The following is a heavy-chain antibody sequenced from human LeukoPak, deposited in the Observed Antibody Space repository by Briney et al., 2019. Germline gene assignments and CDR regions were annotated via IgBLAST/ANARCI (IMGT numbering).Heavy chain of an antibody. CDR3: ARADSSIAARLSRSSIFNYYYYMDV. CDR1: GFTFSTYA. V-gene: IGHV3-7*01. J-gene: IGHJ6*03. D-gene: IGHD6-6*01. Sequence: PGGSLRLSCAASGFTFSTYAMSWVRQAPGKGLEWVANIKQDGSEKYYVDSVKGRFTISRDNAKNSLYLQMNSLRDEDTAVYYCARADSSIAARLSRSSIFNYYYYMDVWGKGTTVTVSS. CDR2: IKQDGSEK.